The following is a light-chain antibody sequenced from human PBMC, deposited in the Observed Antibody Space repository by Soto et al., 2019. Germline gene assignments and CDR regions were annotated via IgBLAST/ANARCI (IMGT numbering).Light chain of an antibody. V-gene: IGLV2-14*01. CDR1: SSDVGGYNY. J-gene: IGLJ1*01. Sequence: CGSPGQSITISCTGTSSDVGGYNYVSWYQQHPGKAPKLMIYEVSNRPSGVSNRFSGSKSGNTASLTISGLQAEDEADYFCSSYTSRSTLDYVFGTGTKVTV. CDR2: EVS. CDR3: SSYTSRSTLDYV.